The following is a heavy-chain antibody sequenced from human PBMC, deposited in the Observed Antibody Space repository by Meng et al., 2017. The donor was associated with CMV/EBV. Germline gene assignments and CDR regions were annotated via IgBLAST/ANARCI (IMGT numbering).Heavy chain of an antibody. D-gene: IGHD3-22*01. Sequence: GSLRLSCTVSGGSISSSSYCWGWIRQPPGKGLEWIGSIYYSGSTYYNPSLKSRVTISVDTSKNQFSLKLSSVTAADTAVYYCARLIRTYYYDSSGYERDYWGQGTLVTVSS. CDR2: IYYSGST. V-gene: IGHV4-39*01. CDR3: ARLIRTYYYDSSGYERDY. CDR1: GGSISSSSYC. J-gene: IGHJ4*02.